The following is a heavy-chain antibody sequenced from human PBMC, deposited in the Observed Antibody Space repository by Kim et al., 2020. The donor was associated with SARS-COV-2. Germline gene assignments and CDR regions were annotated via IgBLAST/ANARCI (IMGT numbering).Heavy chain of an antibody. CDR1: GYTFTSYA. CDR2: INAGNGNT. J-gene: IGHJ6*02. V-gene: IGHV1-3*01. Sequence: ASVKVSCKASGYTFTSYAMHWVRQAPGQRLEWMGWINAGNGNTKYSQKFQGRVTITRDTSASTAYMELSSLRSEDTAVYYCASAPGYSSSWYSRRGDLLGMDVWGQGTTVTVSS. D-gene: IGHD6-13*01. CDR3: ASAPGYSSSWYSRRGDLLGMDV.